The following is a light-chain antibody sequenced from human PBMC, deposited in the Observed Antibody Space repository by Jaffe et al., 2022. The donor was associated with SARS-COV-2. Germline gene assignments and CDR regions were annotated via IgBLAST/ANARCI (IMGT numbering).Light chain of an antibody. CDR3: QQYNNWPPYT. CDR2: RAS. J-gene: IGKJ2*01. CDR1: QSVSRN. V-gene: IGKV3-15*01. Sequence: EIVMTQSPATLSVSPGERATLSCRASQSVSRNLAWYQQKPGQAPRLLIYRASNTATGIPARFSGSGSGTEFTLTISGLQSEDFAVYYCQQYNNWPPYTFGQGTKLEIK.